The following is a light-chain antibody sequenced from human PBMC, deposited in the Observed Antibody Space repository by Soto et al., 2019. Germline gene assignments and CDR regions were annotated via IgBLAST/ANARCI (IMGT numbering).Light chain of an antibody. CDR2: GAF. CDR3: QQRNIWPPVT. V-gene: IGKV3-11*01. J-gene: IGKJ5*01. CDR1: PSVTNY. Sequence: PGERPTLSCRASPSVTNYLAWYQQKPGQPPRLLIYGAFNRAAGIPARFSGSGSGTDFTLTISSLEPEDSAVYYCQQRNIWPPVTFGQGTRLEIK.